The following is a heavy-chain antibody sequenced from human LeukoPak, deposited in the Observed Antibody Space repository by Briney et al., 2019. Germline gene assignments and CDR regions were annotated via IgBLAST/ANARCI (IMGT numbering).Heavy chain of an antibody. CDR3: VTVRDARGYGGSSPYDYHYSFYYMDV. Sequence: GGSLRLSCAASKFTFSRYWMSWVRQAPGKGLQWVANIKQDGSEKHYVDSVKGRFTISRDNAKNSVYLQMKSLRAEDAAVYYCVTVRDARGYGGSSPYDYHYSFYYMDVWGEGTTVTVSS. D-gene: IGHD5-12*01. CDR1: KFTFSRYW. J-gene: IGHJ6*03. V-gene: IGHV3-7*01. CDR2: IKQDGSEK.